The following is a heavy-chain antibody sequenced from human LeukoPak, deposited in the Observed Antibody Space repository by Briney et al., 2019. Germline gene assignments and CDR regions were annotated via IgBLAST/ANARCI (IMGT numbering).Heavy chain of an antibody. CDR1: GFTFSDYY. CDR2: ISTTSSYT. CDR3: ARGHYGMDV. J-gene: IGHJ6*02. Sequence: GGSLRLSCAASGFTFSDYYMGWIRQAPGKGLEWVSYISTTSSYTNYADSVKGRFTISRDNAKNSLYLQMNSLRVEDTAVYHCARGHYGMDVWGQGTTITVSS. V-gene: IGHV3-11*05.